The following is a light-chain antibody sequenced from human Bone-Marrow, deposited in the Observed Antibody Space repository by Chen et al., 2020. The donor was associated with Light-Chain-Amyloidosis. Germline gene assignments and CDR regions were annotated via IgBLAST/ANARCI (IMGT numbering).Light chain of an antibody. CDR1: SSDVGGYNY. J-gene: IGLJ2*01. CDR3: SSFTRNNALV. V-gene: IGLV2-14*03. Sequence: QSALTQPASVSGFPRQSLTISCTGTSSDVGGYNYVSWYQQHPGKAPKLIIYDVTYRPSGVSNRFSGSKSGNTASLTISGLQAEDEADYYCSSFTRNNALVFGGGTKLTVL. CDR2: DVT.